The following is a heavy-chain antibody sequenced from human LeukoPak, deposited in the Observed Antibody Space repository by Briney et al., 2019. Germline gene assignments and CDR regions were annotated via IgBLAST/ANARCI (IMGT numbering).Heavy chain of an antibody. J-gene: IGHJ5*02. CDR3: ARAGISASGEFDP. CDR1: GPSFTGFY. D-gene: IGHD1-20*01. CDR2: INPKSAAT. V-gene: IGHV1-2*02. Sequence: ASVKVSCKASGPSFTGFYMHWVRQAPGQGLEWMGWINPKSAATKYAQKFQDTVTMTRDTSINTAYLEVSSLRSDDTAVYYCARAGISASGEFDPWGQGTLVTVSS.